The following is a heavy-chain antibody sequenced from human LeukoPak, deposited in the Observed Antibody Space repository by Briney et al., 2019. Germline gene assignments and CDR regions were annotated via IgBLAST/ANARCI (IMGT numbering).Heavy chain of an antibody. J-gene: IGHJ4*02. Sequence: SETLSLTCAVYGGFFSGYYWSSLRQPPGKGLEWLGEINHSGSTNYNPSLKSRVTISVDTSKNQFSLKLSSVTAADTAVYYCAREGDMVVVPAARRYFDYWGQGTLVTVSS. CDR3: AREGDMVVVPAARRYFDY. V-gene: IGHV4-34*01. CDR1: GGFFSGYY. CDR2: INHSGST. D-gene: IGHD2-2*01.